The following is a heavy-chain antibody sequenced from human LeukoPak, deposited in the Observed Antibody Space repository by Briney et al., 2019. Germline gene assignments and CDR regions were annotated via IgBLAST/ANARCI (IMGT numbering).Heavy chain of an antibody. Sequence: SVKVSCKASGGTFSSYAISWVRQAPGQGLEWMGGIIPIFGTANYAQKFQGRVTITADDSTSTAYMELANLTSEDTAVYYCARGRGTGVDYYYYMDVWGKGTTVTVSS. J-gene: IGHJ6*03. V-gene: IGHV1-69*13. CDR1: GGTFSSYA. CDR2: IIPIFGTA. CDR3: ARGRGTGVDYYYYMDV. D-gene: IGHD7-27*01.